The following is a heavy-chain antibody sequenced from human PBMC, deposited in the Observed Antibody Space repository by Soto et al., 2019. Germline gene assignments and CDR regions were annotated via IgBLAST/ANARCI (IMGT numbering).Heavy chain of an antibody. CDR2: IGTAGDT. J-gene: IGHJ4*02. V-gene: IGHV3-13*01. CDR3: ARGQEVGAHFFDS. D-gene: IGHD2-15*01. Sequence: VGSLRLSCEASGFTFSGFDMHWVRQPTGKGLEWVSTIGTAGDTYYAVSVKGRFTISRDNAKNSLSLQMNSLRAGGTAVYFCARGQEVGAHFFDSWGQGTQVTVSS. CDR1: GFTFSGFD.